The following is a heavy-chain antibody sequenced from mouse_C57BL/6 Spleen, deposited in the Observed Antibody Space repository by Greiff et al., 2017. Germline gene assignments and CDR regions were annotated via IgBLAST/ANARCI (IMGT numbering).Heavy chain of an antibody. D-gene: IGHD1-1*01. CDR3: ERDGYGSSYGYFEV. CDR2: INPYNGGT. V-gene: IGHV1-19*01. CDR1: GYTFTDYY. Sequence: EVQLQESGPVLVKPGASVKMSCKASGYTFTDYYMNWVKQSHGKSLEWIGVINPYNGGTSYNQKFKGKATLTVDNSSSTAYMELNILTSEDSAVYDCERDGYGSSYGYFEVWGTGTTVTVSS. J-gene: IGHJ1*03.